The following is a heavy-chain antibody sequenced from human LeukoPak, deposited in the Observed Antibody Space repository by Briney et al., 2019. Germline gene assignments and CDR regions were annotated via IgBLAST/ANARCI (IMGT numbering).Heavy chain of an antibody. Sequence: GGSLRLSCAASGFTFSNYAMSWVRQAPGKGLEWVSAISGSASSTYHADSVKGRFTISRDNSKNTLYLQMNSLRAEDTAVYYCARDRHYYDSSGYHYFDYWGQGTLVTVSS. J-gene: IGHJ4*02. CDR1: GFTFSNYA. CDR3: ARDRHYYDSSGYHYFDY. CDR2: ISGSASST. D-gene: IGHD3-22*01. V-gene: IGHV3-23*01.